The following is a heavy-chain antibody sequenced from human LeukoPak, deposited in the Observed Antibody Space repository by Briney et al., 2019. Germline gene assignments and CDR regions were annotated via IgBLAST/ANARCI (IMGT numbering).Heavy chain of an antibody. V-gene: IGHV4-39*07. J-gene: IGHJ4*02. D-gene: IGHD1-26*01. CDR3: ARGRQRIYASGSYHVH. CDR1: GDSISSSYYF. CDR2: IHYSGNT. Sequence: PSETLSLTCSISGDSISSSYYFWGWIRQPPGKGLEWLVAIHYSGNTYYNSSLKSRVTISEDTSKNQFSLKLSSVTAADTAVYYCARGRQRIYASGSYHVHWGQGTLVTVSS.